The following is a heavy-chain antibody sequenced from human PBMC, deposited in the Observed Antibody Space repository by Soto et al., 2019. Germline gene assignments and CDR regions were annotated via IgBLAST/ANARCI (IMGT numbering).Heavy chain of an antibody. D-gene: IGHD3-3*01. V-gene: IGHV4-39*07. CDR1: GGSISSSSYY. Sequence: SETLCLTCTVSGGSISSSSYYWGWIRQPPGKGLEWIGSIYYSGSTYYNPSLKSRVTISGDTSNNQSSLKLSSVTAAATAVYYCASTPYYDFWSGELGYYYYYYMDVWGKGTTVTVSS. J-gene: IGHJ6*03. CDR3: ASTPYYDFWSGELGYYYYYYMDV. CDR2: IYYSGST.